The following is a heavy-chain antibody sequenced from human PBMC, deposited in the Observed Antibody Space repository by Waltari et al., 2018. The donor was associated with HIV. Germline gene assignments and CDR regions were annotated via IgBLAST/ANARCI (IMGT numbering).Heavy chain of an antibody. CDR3: ARQDIGPGSDRTYNWFDP. CDR1: GYSFSSHW. CDR2: IDPRASDT. Sequence: EVQLVQSGTEVKKPGESLKISCQGSGYSFSSHWIAGVRQGPGKGLEWMGRIDPRASDTRYSPSCQGQGTISADRSVRAAYLQWGSLKTSDTAIYYWARQDIGPGSDRTYNWFDPWGPGTLVTGSS. D-gene: IGHD2-2*01. V-gene: IGHV5-51*01. J-gene: IGHJ5*02.